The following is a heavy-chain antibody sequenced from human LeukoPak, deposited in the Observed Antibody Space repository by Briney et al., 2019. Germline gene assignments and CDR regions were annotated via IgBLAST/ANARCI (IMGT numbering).Heavy chain of an antibody. Sequence: GGSLRLSCAASGFTFSSYEMNWVRQAPGKGLEGVSYISSSGSTIHYADSVKGRFTISRDNAKDSLYLQMNSRRAEDTAVYYCASVLWCGELLFESVADYWGQGTLVTVSS. D-gene: IGHD3-10*01. CDR3: ASVLWCGELLFESVADY. CDR1: GFTFSSYE. J-gene: IGHJ4*02. V-gene: IGHV3-48*03. CDR2: ISSSGSTI.